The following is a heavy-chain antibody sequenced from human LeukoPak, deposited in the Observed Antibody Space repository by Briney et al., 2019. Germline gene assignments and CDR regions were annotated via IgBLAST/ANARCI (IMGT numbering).Heavy chain of an antibody. CDR2: ISGSGGST. CDR3: AKDQLLWFGELLA. D-gene: IGHD3-10*01. CDR1: GFTFSSYA. V-gene: IGHV3-23*01. J-gene: IGHJ5*02. Sequence: GGSLRLSCAASGFTFSSYAMSWVRHAPGKGLERVSAISGSGGSTYYADSVKGRFTISRDNSKNTLYLQMNSLRAEDTAVYYCAKDQLLWFGELLAWGQGTLVTVSS.